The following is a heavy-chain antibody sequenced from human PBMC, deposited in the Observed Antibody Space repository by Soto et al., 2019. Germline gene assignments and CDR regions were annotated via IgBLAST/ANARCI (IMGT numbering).Heavy chain of an antibody. CDR1: GFTFSSYE. Sequence: GGSLRLSCGASGFTFSSYEMNWVRQAPGKGLEWISYIGGSGGTKYSADSVKGRFTISRDNAQNSLYLQMNSLRVEDTAVYYCVRDRGGDVGQFLFPDGFDFWGPGSMVTVSS. J-gene: IGHJ3*01. D-gene: IGHD3-10*01. CDR2: IGGSGGTK. CDR3: VRDRGGDVGQFLFPDGFDF. V-gene: IGHV3-48*03.